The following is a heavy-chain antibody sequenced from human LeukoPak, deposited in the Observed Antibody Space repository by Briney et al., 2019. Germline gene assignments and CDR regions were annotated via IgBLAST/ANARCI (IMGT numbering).Heavy chain of an antibody. CDR1: GFTFDDYA. D-gene: IGHD3-9*01. V-gene: IGHV3-9*01. CDR2: ISWNSGSI. CDR3: AKDIHDILTGPGGFDY. J-gene: IGHJ4*02. Sequence: GRSLRLSCAASGFTFDDYAMHWVRQAPGKGLEWVSGISWNSGSIGYADSVKGRFTISRDNAKNSLYLQMNSLRAEDTASYYCAKDIHDILTGPGGFDYWGQGTLVTVSS.